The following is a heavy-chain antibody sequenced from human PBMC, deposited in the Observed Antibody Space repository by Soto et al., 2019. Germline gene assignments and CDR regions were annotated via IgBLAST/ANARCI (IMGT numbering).Heavy chain of an antibody. Sequence: GASVKVSCKASGFTFTSSAMQWVRQARGQRLEWIGWIVVGSGNTNYAQKFQERVTITRDMSTSTAYMELRSLRSDDTAVYYCARVIVVVPAAMGYYFDCWGQGTLVTVSS. D-gene: IGHD2-2*01. CDR2: IVVGSGNT. J-gene: IGHJ4*02. V-gene: IGHV1-58*02. CDR1: GFTFTSSA. CDR3: ARVIVVVPAAMGYYFDC.